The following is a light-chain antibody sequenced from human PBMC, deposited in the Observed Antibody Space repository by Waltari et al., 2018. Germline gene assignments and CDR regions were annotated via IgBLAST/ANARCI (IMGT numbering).Light chain of an antibody. CDR1: SSNIGDNH. V-gene: IGLV1-47*01. CDR2: TNT. J-gene: IGLJ3*02. Sequence: QSVVTQPPSASGTPGQRVTISCSGSSSNIGDNHVYWYQQVPGTAPKLLVHTNTERPSGVPARFTCSKSGTAASLASYGLRSEDEADYYCASWDDKLNAWVIGGGTRLTVL. CDR3: ASWDDKLNAWV.